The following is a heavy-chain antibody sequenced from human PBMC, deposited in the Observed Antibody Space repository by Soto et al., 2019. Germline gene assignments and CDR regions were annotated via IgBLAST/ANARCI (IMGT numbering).Heavy chain of an antibody. Sequence: GGSLRLPCAVSGFTFSNYAMSWVRQAPGKGLQWVSFIFGSGGATYYADSVKGRFTIPRDNSKNILYLQMNSLSAEDTAVYYCAKDRTSESPGPHYWGQGTPVTVS. J-gene: IGHJ4*02. V-gene: IGHV3-23*01. CDR2: IFGSGGAT. CDR1: GFTFSNYA. D-gene: IGHD1-26*01. CDR3: AKDRTSESPGPHY.